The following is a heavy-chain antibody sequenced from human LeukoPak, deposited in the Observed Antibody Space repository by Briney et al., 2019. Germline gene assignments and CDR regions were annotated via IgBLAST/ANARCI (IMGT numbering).Heavy chain of an antibody. CDR3: ARGGETYCTNGICYYFDY. J-gene: IGHJ4*02. CDR1: GYTFIDYY. D-gene: IGHD2-8*01. V-gene: IGHV1-2*02. Sequence: ASVKVSCKASGYTFIDYYIHWVRQAPGQGLEWMGWISPYSGGTNYAQKFQGRVTMTRDTSISTAYMELSRLRSDDTAVYSCARGGETYCTNGICYYFDYCGQGTLVTVSS. CDR2: ISPYSGGT.